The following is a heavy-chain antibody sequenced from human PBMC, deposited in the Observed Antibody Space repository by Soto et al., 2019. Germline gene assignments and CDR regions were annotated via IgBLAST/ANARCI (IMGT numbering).Heavy chain of an antibody. D-gene: IGHD2-21*01. J-gene: IGHJ4*02. Sequence: EVQLVETGGGLVKPGGSLRLSCAASGFTFNGAWMNWVRQAPGKGLEWVGRVKSKANGGTVDYGVPVKGRFTISRDDSANTVYLQMNRLNTEDTALYYCSADLPDVAAYAFHYWVQGTLVTVSS. CDR2: VKSKANGGTV. V-gene: IGHV3-15*07. CDR3: SADLPDVAAYAFHY. CDR1: GFTFNGAW.